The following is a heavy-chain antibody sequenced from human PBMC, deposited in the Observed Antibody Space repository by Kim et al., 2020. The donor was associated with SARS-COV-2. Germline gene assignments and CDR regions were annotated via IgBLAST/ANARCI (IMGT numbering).Heavy chain of an antibody. CDR3: AHRSLSGSGSYSYPFDY. V-gene: IGHV2-5*02. CDR1: GFSLSTSGVG. J-gene: IGHJ4*02. CDR2: IYWDDDK. D-gene: IGHD3-10*01. Sequence: SGPTLVNPTQTLTLTCTFSGFSLSTSGVGVGWIRQPPGKALEWLALIYWDDDKRYSPSLKSRLTITKDTSKNQVVLTMTNMDPVDTATYYCAHRSLSGSGSYSYPFDYWGQGTLVTVSS.